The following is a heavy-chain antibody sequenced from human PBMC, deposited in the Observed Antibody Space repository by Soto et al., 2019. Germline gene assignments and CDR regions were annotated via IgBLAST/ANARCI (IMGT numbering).Heavy chain of an antibody. J-gene: IGHJ5*02. CDR1: GFTFSSYS. D-gene: IGHD4-17*01. CDR2: ISSSSSTI. CDR3: ARDNDYGDSPNWFDP. V-gene: IGHV3-48*01. Sequence: GGSLRLSCAASGFTFSSYSMNWVRQAPGKGLEWVSYISSSSSTIYYADSVKGRFTISRDNAKNSLYLQMNSLRAEDTAVYYCARDNDYGDSPNWFDPWGQGTLVTVSS.